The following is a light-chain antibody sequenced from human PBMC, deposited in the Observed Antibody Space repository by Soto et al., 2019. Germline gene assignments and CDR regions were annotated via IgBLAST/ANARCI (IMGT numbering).Light chain of an antibody. CDR1: SSDVGGYNY. CDR3: SSYTSSSTLDV. V-gene: IGLV2-14*01. Sequence: QSVLTHPAAVSGSPGQSITISCAGTSSDVGGYNYVSWYQQHPCKAPKLIIYEFSNRPSWVSNRFSGSKSGNTASLTISGLQAEDEADYYCSSYTSSSTLDVFGTGTKVTVL. J-gene: IGLJ1*01. CDR2: EFS.